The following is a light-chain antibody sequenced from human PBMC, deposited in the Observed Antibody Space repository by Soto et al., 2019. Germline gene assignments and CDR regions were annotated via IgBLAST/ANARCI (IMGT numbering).Light chain of an antibody. Sequence: QSVLTQPPSASGSPGQSVTISCTGTSSDVGGYNYVSWYQQHPGKAPKLLIYEVSKRPSGVPDRFSGSKSGNTASLTVSGLQTEDEADSYCSSYAGTNKRYVFGTATKVTVL. J-gene: IGLJ1*01. CDR2: EVS. CDR1: SSDVGGYNY. V-gene: IGLV2-8*01. CDR3: SSYAGTNKRYV.